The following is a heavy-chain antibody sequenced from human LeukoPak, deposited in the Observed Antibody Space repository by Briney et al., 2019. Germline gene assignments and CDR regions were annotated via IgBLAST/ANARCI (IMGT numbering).Heavy chain of an antibody. CDR3: AKCGDHEQQPRGYYYYYMDV. V-gene: IGHV3-23*01. CDR1: GFTFSSYA. CDR2: ISGSGDST. D-gene: IGHD1/OR15-1a*01. Sequence: GGSLRLSCAASGFTFSSYAMSWVRQAPGKGLEWVSAISGSGDSTYYADSVKGRFTISRDNSKNTLYLQMSSLRAEDTAVYYCAKCGDHEQQPRGYYYYYMDVWGKGTTVTVSS. J-gene: IGHJ6*03.